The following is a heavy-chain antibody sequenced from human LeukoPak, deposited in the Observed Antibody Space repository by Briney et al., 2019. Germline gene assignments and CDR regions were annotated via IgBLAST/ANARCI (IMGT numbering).Heavy chain of an antibody. CDR1: GFTFGNSW. V-gene: IGHV3-74*01. CDR2: INADGTPT. D-gene: IGHD6-19*01. Sequence: GGSLRLSCAASGFTFGNSWVHWVRQAPGKGLVWVSLINADGTPTTYADSVKGRFTISRDNARNTVSLQMEDAAVYYCARENSGYDLAPLNPGIAVAGTSNWFDPWGQGTLVTVSS. J-gene: IGHJ5*02. CDR3: ARENSGYDLAPLNPGIAVAGTSNWFDP.